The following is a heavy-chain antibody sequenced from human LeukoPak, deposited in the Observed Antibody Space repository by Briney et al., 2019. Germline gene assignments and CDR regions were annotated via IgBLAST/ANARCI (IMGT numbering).Heavy chain of an antibody. CDR3: ARRMGKQWLKDY. CDR2: IYSRGST. V-gene: IGHV4-4*07. Sequence: SETLSLTCTVAGGSISSYYWSWIRQPAGKGLEWIGRIYSRGSTNYNPSLKSRVTMSVDTSKNQFSLKLSSVTAADTAVYYCARRMGKQWLKDYWGQGALVTVSS. D-gene: IGHD6-19*01. J-gene: IGHJ4*02. CDR1: GGSISSYY.